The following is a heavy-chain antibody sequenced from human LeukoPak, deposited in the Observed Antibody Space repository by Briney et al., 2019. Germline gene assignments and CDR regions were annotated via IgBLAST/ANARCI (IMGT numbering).Heavy chain of an antibody. J-gene: IGHJ5*02. CDR1: GGTFSNFY. D-gene: IGHD1-26*01. V-gene: IGHV3-11*01. CDR2: ITSSGSTT. Sequence: GGSLRLSCAASGGTFSNFYMNWVRQAPGKGLEWVSYITSSGSTTYYADSVKGRFTISRDNAKNSLYLQMNSLRAEDSAVYYCARDMETGGANWFDPWGQGTLVTVSS. CDR3: ARDMETGGANWFDP.